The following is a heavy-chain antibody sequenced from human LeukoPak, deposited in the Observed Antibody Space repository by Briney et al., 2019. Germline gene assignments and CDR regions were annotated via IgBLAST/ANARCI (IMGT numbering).Heavy chain of an antibody. CDR1: GGSFSGYY. CDR2: INHSGST. D-gene: IGHD3-22*01. V-gene: IGHV4-34*01. CDR3: ARVVMAHSNWFDP. J-gene: IGHJ5*02. Sequence: SETLSLTCAVYGGSFSGYYWSWIRQPPGKGLEWIGEINHSGSTNYNPSLKSRATISVDTSKNQFSLKLSSVTAADTAVYYCARVVMAHSNWFDPWGQGTLVTVSS.